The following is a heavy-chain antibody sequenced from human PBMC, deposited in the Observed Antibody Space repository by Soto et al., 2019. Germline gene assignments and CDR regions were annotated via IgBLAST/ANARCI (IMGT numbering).Heavy chain of an antibody. J-gene: IGHJ4*02. V-gene: IGHV4-31*03. CDR2: IYYGGST. Sequence: QVQLQESGPGLVKPSQTLSLTCTVSGGSISSDAYYWSWIRQHPGKALGWIGYIYYGGSTYYNPSLKSRVTISIDTSENQFSLKLSSVTAADTAVYYCARERYSYGYPPLFDYWGQGTLVTVSS. D-gene: IGHD5-18*01. CDR1: GGSISSDAYY. CDR3: ARERYSYGYPPLFDY.